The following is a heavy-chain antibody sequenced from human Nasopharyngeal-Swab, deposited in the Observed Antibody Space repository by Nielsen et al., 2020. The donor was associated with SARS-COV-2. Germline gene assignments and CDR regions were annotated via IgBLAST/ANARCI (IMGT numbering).Heavy chain of an antibody. J-gene: IGHJ6*03. Sequence: GESLKISCAASGFTFSSYAMSWVRQAPGKGLEWVSAISGSGGSTYYADSVKGRFTISRDNSKNTLYLQMNSLRAEDTAVYYCAKTPGNYHYYMDVWGKGTTVTVSS. CDR3: AKTPGNYHYYMDV. CDR1: GFTFSSYA. CDR2: ISGSGGST. V-gene: IGHV3-23*01.